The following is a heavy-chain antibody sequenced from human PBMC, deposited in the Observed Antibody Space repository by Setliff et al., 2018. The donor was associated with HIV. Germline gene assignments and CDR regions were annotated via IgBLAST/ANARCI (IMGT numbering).Heavy chain of an antibody. CDR3: ARGGKKTLAVSGTRYFDF. CDR2: ITHSGST. V-gene: IGHV4-34*01. CDR1: GGSFTDFY. J-gene: IGHJ4*02. Sequence: SETLSLTCAVYGGSFTDFYWTFIRQSPGKGLEWIGEITHSGSTTYDPSLKSRITVSVDTSKNQFSLKLTSVTAADMGVYYCARGGKKTLAVSGTRYFDFWGQGTLVTVSS. D-gene: IGHD6-19*01.